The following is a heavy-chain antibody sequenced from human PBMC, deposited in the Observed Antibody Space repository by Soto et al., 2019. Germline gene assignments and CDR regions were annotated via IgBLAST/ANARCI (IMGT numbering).Heavy chain of an antibody. V-gene: IGHV3-23*01. Sequence: PVGSLRLSCAASGFTFSSYAMSWVRQAPGKGLEWVSAISGSGGSTYYADSVTGRFTISRDNTKNTLYLQMNSLRAEDTAVYYCAKPSVVVVAYLIYWGQGTLVTVSS. CDR3: AKPSVVVVAYLIY. CDR1: GFTFSSYA. CDR2: ISGSGGST. J-gene: IGHJ4*02. D-gene: IGHD2-15*01.